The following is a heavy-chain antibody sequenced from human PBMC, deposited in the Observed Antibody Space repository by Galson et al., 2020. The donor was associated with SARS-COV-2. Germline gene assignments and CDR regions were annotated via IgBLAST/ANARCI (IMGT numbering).Heavy chain of an antibody. J-gene: IGHJ4*02. CDR1: GFSLSTSGVG. D-gene: IGHD3-3*01. Sequence: SGPTLVKPTQTLTLTCTFSGFSLSTSGVGVGWIRQPPGKALEWLALIYWDDDKRYSPSLKSRLTITKDTSKNQVVLTMTNMDPVDTATYYCAHTAPYYDFWSGYYPDFDYWSQGTLVTVSS. CDR3: AHTAPYYDFWSGYYPDFDY. V-gene: IGHV2-5*02. CDR2: IYWDDDK.